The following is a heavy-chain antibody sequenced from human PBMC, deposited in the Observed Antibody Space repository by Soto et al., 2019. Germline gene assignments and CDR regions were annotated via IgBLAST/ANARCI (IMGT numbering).Heavy chain of an antibody. CDR3: ARVVYNRGWYHFDY. CDR1: GGSINTYY. CDR2: INYSGST. Sequence: QVQLQESGPGLVKPSETLSLTCTVSGGSINTYYWNWIRQPPGKGLEWIGYINYSGSTNYNPSLKSRVTVGVDASKNRFSRKLSSVTAADTAVYYCARVVYNRGWYHFDYWGQGSLVTVSS. V-gene: IGHV4-59*01. J-gene: IGHJ4*02. D-gene: IGHD6-19*01.